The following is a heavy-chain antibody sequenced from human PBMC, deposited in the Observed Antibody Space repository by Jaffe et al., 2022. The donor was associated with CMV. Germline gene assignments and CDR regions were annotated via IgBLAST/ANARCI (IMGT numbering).Heavy chain of an antibody. J-gene: IGHJ5*02. CDR1: GFSLTTSGVA. Sequence: QITLKESGPTLVKPTQTLTLTCTFSGFSLTTSGVAVGWIRQPPGKALEWLALIYWNNDKRYSPSLKSRLTITKDTSKNQVVLSMTNMDPVDTATYYCVRTPPLPFYYGSGTYSWWFDPWGLGTLVTVSS. CDR3: VRTPPLPFYYGSGTYSWWFDP. CDR2: IYWNNDK. V-gene: IGHV2-5*01. D-gene: IGHD3-10*01.